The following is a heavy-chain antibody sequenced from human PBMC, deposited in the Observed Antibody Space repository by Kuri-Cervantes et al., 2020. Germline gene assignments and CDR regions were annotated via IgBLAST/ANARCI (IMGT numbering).Heavy chain of an antibody. CDR1: GFTFSNAW. Sequence: GESLKISCAASGFTFSNAWMSWVRQAPGKGLEWIGRIKSKTDGGTTGYAAPVKGRFTISRDDSKNTLYLQMNSLRAEDTAVYYCAREGWGSDYYGMDVWGQGTTVTVSS. D-gene: IGHD7-27*01. V-gene: IGHV3-15*01. CDR3: AREGWGSDYYGMDV. CDR2: IKSKTDGGTT. J-gene: IGHJ6*02.